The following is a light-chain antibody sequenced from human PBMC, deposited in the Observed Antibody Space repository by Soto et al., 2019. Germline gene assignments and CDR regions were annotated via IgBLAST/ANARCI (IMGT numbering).Light chain of an antibody. CDR2: GAS. CDR3: QQYNTWPLT. Sequence: EIVLTQSPATLPVSPGERATLSCGASQSVSSNLAWNQQKPGQAPRLLTYGASTRATGFPARFSGSGSGTDFTLTISSLQSEDFAVYYCQQYNTWPLTFGPGTKVDIK. CDR1: QSVSSN. J-gene: IGKJ3*01. V-gene: IGKV3-15*01.